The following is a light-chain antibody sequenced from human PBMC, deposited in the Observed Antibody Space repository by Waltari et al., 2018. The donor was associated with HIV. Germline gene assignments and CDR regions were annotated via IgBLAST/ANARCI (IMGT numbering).Light chain of an antibody. CDR3: QSYDSSLNGHVV. CDR1: RSHFGTGCD. J-gene: IGLJ2*01. CDR2: ANN. V-gene: IGLV1-40*01. Sequence: QSVLTQAPSVSGAPGQRVTISCTGSRSHFGTGCDVHWYQQLQGTAPKLLIYANNQRPSGVPARFSGSKSATSASLVITGLQAEDEADYYCQSYDSSLNGHVVFGGGTKVTVL.